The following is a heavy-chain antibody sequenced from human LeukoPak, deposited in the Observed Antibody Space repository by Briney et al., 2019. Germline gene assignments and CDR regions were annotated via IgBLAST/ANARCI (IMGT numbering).Heavy chain of an antibody. CDR2: IYRGGST. J-gene: IGHJ4*02. CDR3: ARVRGYYFDY. CDR1: GFTVSSNY. V-gene: IGHV3-66*01. Sequence: QTGGSLRLSCAASGFTVSSNYMSGVREAPGKGLEWVSVIYRGGSTSSADSVKGSFPISRDNSKNTLFLQMHSPRAEDTAVYYCARVRGYYFDYWGQGTLVTVSS. D-gene: IGHD3-16*01.